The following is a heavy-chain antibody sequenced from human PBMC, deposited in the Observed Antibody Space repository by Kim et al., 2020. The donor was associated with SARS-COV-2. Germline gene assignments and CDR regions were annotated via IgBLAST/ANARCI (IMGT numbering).Heavy chain of an antibody. Sequence: ADAVKGRFTISRDNRKNTLYLEMNKLRVEETAFYYCARVPHYDSSGYYFDQWGQGTLVSVSP. CDR3: ARVPHYDSSGYYFDQ. J-gene: IGHJ4*02. D-gene: IGHD3-22*01. V-gene: IGHV3-74*01.